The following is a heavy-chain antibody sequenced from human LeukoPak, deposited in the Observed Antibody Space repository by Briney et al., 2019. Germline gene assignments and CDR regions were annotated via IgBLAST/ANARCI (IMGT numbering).Heavy chain of an antibody. Sequence: SVKVSCKASGYTFTDYYIHWVRQAPGQGLEWMGGSIPIFGTANYAQKFQGRVTITADESTSTAYMELSSLRSEDTAGYYCASPWGSYCSGGSCYGDKGGFDPWGQGTLVTVSS. V-gene: IGHV1-69*13. CDR3: ASPWGSYCSGGSCYGDKGGFDP. CDR2: SIPIFGTA. CDR1: GYTFTDYY. D-gene: IGHD2-15*01. J-gene: IGHJ5*02.